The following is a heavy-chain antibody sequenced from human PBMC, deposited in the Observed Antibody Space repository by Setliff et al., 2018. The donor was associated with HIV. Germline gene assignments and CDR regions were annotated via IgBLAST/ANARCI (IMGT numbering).Heavy chain of an antibody. CDR3: ARVPYRSAWFSGGHDAFDI. CDR1: GYSFARHG. V-gene: IGHV1-18*01. CDR2: ISGFNGNT. Sequence: ASVKVSCKASGYSFARHGLSWVRQAPGQGLEWMGWISGFNGNTKHAQSFQDRVAMTTETATSTAYMEMRSLRSDDTAVYFCARVPYRSAWFSGGHDAFDIWGQGTMVT. D-gene: IGHD6-19*01. J-gene: IGHJ3*02.